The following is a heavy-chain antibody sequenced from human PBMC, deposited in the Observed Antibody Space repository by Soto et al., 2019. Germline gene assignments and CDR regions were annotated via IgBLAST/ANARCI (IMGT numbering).Heavy chain of an antibody. Sequence: PGGSLRLSCAASGFTFSSYGMHWVRQAPGKGLEWVAVIWYDGSNKYYADSVKGRFTISRDNSKNTLYLQMNSLRAEDTAVYYCARDHKGALRRGYAQKPPDYWGQGTLVTVSS. D-gene: IGHD3-3*01. CDR1: GFTFSSYG. CDR2: IWYDGSNK. V-gene: IGHV3-33*01. CDR3: ARDHKGALRRGYAQKPPDY. J-gene: IGHJ4*02.